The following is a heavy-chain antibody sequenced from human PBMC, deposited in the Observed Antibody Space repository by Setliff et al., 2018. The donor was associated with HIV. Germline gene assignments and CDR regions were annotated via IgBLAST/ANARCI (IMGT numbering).Heavy chain of an antibody. J-gene: IGHJ4*02. CDR3: ARNQGSSFGQGFDY. V-gene: IGHV3-72*01. CDR1: GFTLSDHY. Sequence: QPGGSLRLSCAASGFTLSDHYMDWVRQAPGKGLEWVGRIRNKANSFTIEYAASVKGRFTISKDESKNLLFLQMNSLKTEDTAVYYCARNQGSSFGQGFDYWGQGTLVTVSS. CDR2: IRNKANSFTI. D-gene: IGHD6-13*01.